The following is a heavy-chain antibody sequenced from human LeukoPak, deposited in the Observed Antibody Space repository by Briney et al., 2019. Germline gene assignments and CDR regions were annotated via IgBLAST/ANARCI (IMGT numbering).Heavy chain of an antibody. CDR2: ISSSGGTR. Sequence: GGSLRLSCAASGFTVSSNDMSWVRQAPGKGLEWVSYISSSGGTRYYADSVKGRFTISRDNAKNSLYLQINSLRAEDTAIYYCARRGYYDSSGYDYWGQGTLVTVSS. CDR3: ARRGYYDSSGYDY. CDR1: GFTVSSND. D-gene: IGHD3-22*01. V-gene: IGHV3-48*03. J-gene: IGHJ4*02.